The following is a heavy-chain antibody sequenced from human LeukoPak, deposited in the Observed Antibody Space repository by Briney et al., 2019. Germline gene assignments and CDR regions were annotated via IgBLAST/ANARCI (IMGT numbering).Heavy chain of an antibody. D-gene: IGHD6-19*01. V-gene: IGHV4-39*07. CDR2: VYYSGTT. CDR1: GGSISLSYYY. Sequence: TSETLSLTCSVSGGSISLSYYYWGWIRQPPGKALEWIGSVYYSGTTSYNPSLKSRVTISVDMSKNHFSLRLSPVTAADTAMYYCARGTLYSGWSYYFDYWGQGSQVTISS. CDR3: ARGTLYSGWSYYFDY. J-gene: IGHJ4*02.